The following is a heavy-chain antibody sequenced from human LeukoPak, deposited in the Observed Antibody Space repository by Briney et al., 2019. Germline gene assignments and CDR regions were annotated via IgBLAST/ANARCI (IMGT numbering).Heavy chain of an antibody. CDR3: ARVKQWRPRFDY. Sequence: GGSLRLSCAASGFTFRNYAIHWVRQAPGKGLEWVAVISSDGTNKNYADSVKGRFTISRDKAKNTVYLQVNSLRSEDTAVYYCARVKQWRPRFDYWGQGTLVAVSS. J-gene: IGHJ4*02. CDR1: GFTFRNYA. D-gene: IGHD6-19*01. V-gene: IGHV3-30-3*01. CDR2: ISSDGTNK.